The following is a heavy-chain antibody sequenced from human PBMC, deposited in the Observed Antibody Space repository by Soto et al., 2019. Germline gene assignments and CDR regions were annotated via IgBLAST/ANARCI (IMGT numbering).Heavy chain of an antibody. CDR3: AKGVTNLELLLLVYDGMDV. J-gene: IGHJ6*02. CDR2: ISGGGGGTT. CDR1: GFTFSSYA. Sequence: EVQLLESGGGLVKPGGSLRLSCVASGFTFSSYAMMWVLQAPGKGLECVSGISGGGGGTTYYADSVKVRFTSSRDNSKNTLYLQMDSLRAGDSAVYYCAKGVTNLELLLLVYDGMDVWGLGTTVTVSS. V-gene: IGHV3-23*01. D-gene: IGHD3-10*01.